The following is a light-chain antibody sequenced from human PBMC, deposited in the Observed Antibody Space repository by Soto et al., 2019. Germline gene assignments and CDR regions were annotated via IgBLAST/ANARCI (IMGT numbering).Light chain of an antibody. CDR1: ESVNKW. CDR2: DAS. V-gene: IGKV1-5*01. CDR3: QQYKNYSPT. J-gene: IGKJ1*01. Sequence: DIQMTQSPSTLSAFVGDRVTITCRASESVNKWLAWYQQKPGKAPTLLVHDASTLESGVPSRISGSGYGTEFNLTISNLQPEDVSIYYCQQYKNYSPTVGQGTKVESK.